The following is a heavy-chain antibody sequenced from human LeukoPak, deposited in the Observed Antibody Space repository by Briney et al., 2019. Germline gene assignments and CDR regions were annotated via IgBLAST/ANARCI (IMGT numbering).Heavy chain of an antibody. CDR1: GFAFRSFW. V-gene: IGHV3-7*01. Sequence: GGSLRLSCAASGFAFRSFWMSWVRQAPGKGLEWVANIRPDGSGASYVDSVKGRFTISRDNAKNSLYLQMNSLRVEDTAVYFCASADTGRGNSRNYDWGQGTLVTVSS. J-gene: IGHJ1*01. CDR2: IRPDGSGA. D-gene: IGHD3-16*01. CDR3: ASADTGRGNSRNYD.